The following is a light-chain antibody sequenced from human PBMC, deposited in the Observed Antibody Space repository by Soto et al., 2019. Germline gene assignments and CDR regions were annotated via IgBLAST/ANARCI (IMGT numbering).Light chain of an antibody. CDR2: GAS. J-gene: IGKJ2*01. CDR3: QQDYNLPMYT. CDR1: QSVSSSY. V-gene: IGKV3D-7*01. Sequence: PGDRVTLSCRASQSVSSSYLTWYQQKPGQAPRLLIYGASTRATGIPARFSGSGSGTDFTLTISSLQPEDFAVYYCQQDYNLPMYTFGQGTKLEIK.